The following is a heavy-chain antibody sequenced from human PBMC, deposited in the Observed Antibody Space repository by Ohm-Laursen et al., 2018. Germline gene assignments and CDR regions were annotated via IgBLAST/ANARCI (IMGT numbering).Heavy chain of an antibody. CDR1: GAPISTHY. D-gene: IGHD3-22*01. CDR3: ARQSPSRNYYDDSGYYGPFDF. V-gene: IGHV4-59*08. Sequence: TLSLTCTVSGAPISTHYWSWIRQPPGKGLEWIGHVYYSGSTNYSPSVKSRVTISVDRSKSQFSLKLSSVTAADTAVYYCARQSPSRNYYDDSGYYGPFDFWGQGTLVTVSS. J-gene: IGHJ4*01. CDR2: VYYSGST.